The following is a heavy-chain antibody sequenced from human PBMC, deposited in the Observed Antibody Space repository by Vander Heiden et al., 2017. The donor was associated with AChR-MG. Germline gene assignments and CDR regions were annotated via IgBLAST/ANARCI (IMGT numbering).Heavy chain of an antibody. V-gene: IGHV3-53*02. CDR1: GFTVSSNY. Sequence: EVQLVETGGGLIQPGGSLRLSCAASGFTVSSNYMTWVRQAPGKGLEWVSVIYTGGTTFYADSVKGRFTISRDNSKNTLYLQMNNLRAEDTAIYYCARQNYDFWKNQYYGMDVWGQGTTVTVSS. J-gene: IGHJ6*02. D-gene: IGHD3-3*01. CDR2: IYTGGTT. CDR3: ARQNYDFWKNQYYGMDV.